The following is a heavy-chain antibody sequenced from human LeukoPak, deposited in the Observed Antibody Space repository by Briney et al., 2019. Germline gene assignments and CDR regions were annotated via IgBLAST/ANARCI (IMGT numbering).Heavy chain of an antibody. Sequence: PGGSLRLSCVGSGFSIKNSWMTWVRQAPGKGLEWVANMNPDGSGNYYVDSVKGRFTVSRDNAKSSVYLQMNGLRAEDTAVYYCGRDPAWGAIDYWGQGTLVTVSS. CDR1: GFSIKNSW. D-gene: IGHD7-27*01. CDR3: GRDPAWGAIDY. CDR2: MNPDGSGN. J-gene: IGHJ4*02. V-gene: IGHV3-7*01.